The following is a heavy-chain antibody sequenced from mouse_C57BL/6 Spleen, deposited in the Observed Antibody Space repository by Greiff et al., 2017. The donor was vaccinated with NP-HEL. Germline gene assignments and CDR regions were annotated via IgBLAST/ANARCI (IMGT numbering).Heavy chain of an antibody. D-gene: IGHD2-1*01. CDR1: GYSFTGYY. CDR3: ARGGYGNPFAY. J-gene: IGHJ3*01. CDR2: INPSTGGT. Sequence: EVQLQESGPELVKPGASVKISCKASGYSFTGYYMNWVKQSPEKSLEWIGEINPSTGGTTYNQKFKAKATLTVDKSSSTAYMQLKSLTSEDSAVYYCARGGYGNPFAYWGRGTLVTVSA. V-gene: IGHV1-42*01.